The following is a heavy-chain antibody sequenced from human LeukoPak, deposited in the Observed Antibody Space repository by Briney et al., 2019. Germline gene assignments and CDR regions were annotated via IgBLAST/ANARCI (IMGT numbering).Heavy chain of an antibody. D-gene: IGHD3-22*01. J-gene: IGHJ4*02. V-gene: IGHV3-30*18. CDR1: GFTFSSYG. Sequence: GGSLRLSCATSGFTFSSYGMHRVRQAPGKGLEWVAVISYDGSNKYYADSVKGRFTISRDNSKNTLYLQMNSLRAEDTAVYYCAKGQDSSGYYLLDYWGQGTLVTVSS. CDR2: ISYDGSNK. CDR3: AKGQDSSGYYLLDY.